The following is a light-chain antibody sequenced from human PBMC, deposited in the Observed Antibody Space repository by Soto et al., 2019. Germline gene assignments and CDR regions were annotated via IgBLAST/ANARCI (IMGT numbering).Light chain of an antibody. Sequence: QSVLTQPPSVSGAPGQWVTISCTGSSSNFGAGFDVHWYQQLPGTAPKLLIYGITNRPSGVPDRFSGSKSGTSASLAITGLQAEDEAVYYCQSYDRSLSGYVFGTGNKATVL. CDR1: SSNFGAGFD. CDR2: GIT. V-gene: IGLV1-40*01. J-gene: IGLJ1*01. CDR3: QSYDRSLSGYV.